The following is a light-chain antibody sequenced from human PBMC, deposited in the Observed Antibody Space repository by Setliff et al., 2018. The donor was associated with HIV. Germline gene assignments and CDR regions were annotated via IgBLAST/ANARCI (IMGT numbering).Light chain of an antibody. V-gene: IGLV2-23*02. J-gene: IGLJ1*01. CDR1: SSDVGSYNL. CDR3: CSYAGSRIFYV. Sequence: QSALPQPASVSGSPGQSITISCTGTSSDVGSYNLVSWYQQHPGKAPKLMIYEVSKRPSGVSNRFSGSKSGNTASLTISGLQAEDEADYYCCSYAGSRIFYVFGTGTKVT. CDR2: EVS.